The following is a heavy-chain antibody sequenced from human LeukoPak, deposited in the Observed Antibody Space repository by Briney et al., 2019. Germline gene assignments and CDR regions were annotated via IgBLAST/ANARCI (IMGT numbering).Heavy chain of an antibody. V-gene: IGHV4-39*01. J-gene: IGHJ5*02. CDR3: ARGTKVSSGYQTTYNWFDP. CDR2: IYYGGST. CDR1: GGSISISSYY. Sequence: PSETLSLTCTVSGGSISISSYYWGWIRQPPGKGLEWIGSIYYGGSTYNNPSLESRVTISVDTSKNQFSLKLSSVTAADTAVYYCARGTKVSSGYQTTYNWFDPWGQGTLVTVSS. D-gene: IGHD3-22*01.